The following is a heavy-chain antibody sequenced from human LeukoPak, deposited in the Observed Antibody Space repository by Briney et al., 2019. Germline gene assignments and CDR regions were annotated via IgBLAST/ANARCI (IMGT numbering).Heavy chain of an antibody. CDR2: ISSSGSTI. CDR3: ARVEYSSSWQIVYYFDY. J-gene: IGHJ4*02. CDR1: GFTFSDYF. Sequence: GGSLRHSCAASGFTFSDYFMSWIRQAPGKGLEWVSYISSSGSTIYYADSVKGRFTISRDNAKNSLYLQMNSLTAEDTAVYYCARVEYSSSWQIVYYFDYWGQGTLVTVSS. D-gene: IGHD6-13*01. V-gene: IGHV3-11*04.